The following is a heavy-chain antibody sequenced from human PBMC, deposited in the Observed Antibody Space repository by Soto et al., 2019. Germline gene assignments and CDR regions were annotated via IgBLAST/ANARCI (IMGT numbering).Heavy chain of an antibody. CDR2: INHSGST. Sequence: QVQLQQWGAGLLKPSETLSLTCAVYGGSFRGYHWSWIRQPPGKGLEWIGEINHSGSTNYNPSLKSRGIISLETSRNQFSLILTSVPAADTAVYYCARGLSSSATFYHYYGMDVWGQGTTVTVSS. J-gene: IGHJ6*02. V-gene: IGHV4-34*01. D-gene: IGHD6-6*01. CDR3: ARGLSSSATFYHYYGMDV. CDR1: GGSFRGYH.